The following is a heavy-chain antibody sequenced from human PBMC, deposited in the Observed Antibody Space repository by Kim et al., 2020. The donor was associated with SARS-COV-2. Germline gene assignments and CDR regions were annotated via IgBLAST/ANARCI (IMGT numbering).Heavy chain of an antibody. V-gene: IGHV3-49*03. CDR1: GFTFGDYA. J-gene: IGHJ5*02. CDR2: IRSKAYGGTT. Sequence: GGSLRLSCTASGFTFGDYAMSWFRQAPGKGLEWVGFIRSKAYGGTTEYAASVKGRFTISRDDSKSIAYLQMNSLKTEDTAVYYCTRAGNTMVRGRFDPWGQGTLVTVSS. D-gene: IGHD3-10*01. CDR3: TRAGNTMVRGRFDP.